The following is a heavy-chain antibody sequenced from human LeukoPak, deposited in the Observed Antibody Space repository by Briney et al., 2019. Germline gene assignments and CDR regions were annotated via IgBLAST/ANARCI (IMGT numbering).Heavy chain of an antibody. V-gene: IGHV4-34*01. Sequence: PSETLSLTCAVYGGSFSGYYWSWIRQPPGKGLEWIGEINHSGSTNYNPSLKSRVTISVDTSKNQFSLKLSSVTAADTAVYYCAKDFCSGGSCYSLNYWGQGTLVTVSS. D-gene: IGHD2-15*01. CDR2: INHSGST. CDR3: AKDFCSGGSCYSLNY. J-gene: IGHJ4*02. CDR1: GGSFSGYY.